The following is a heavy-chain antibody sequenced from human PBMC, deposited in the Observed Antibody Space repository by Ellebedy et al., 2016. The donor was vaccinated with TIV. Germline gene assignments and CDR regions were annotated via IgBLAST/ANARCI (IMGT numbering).Heavy chain of an antibody. Sequence: SETLSLTCPVSGGSISSSDSYWGWIRQPPGTGLEWIGSIYYSGSTYYNPSLKSRVTISVDTSKNQFSMKLSSVTAADTAVYYCARRGSGNGFDIWGRGTMVTVSS. CDR3: ARRGSGNGFDI. CDR1: GGSISSSDSY. CDR2: IYYSGST. J-gene: IGHJ3*02. D-gene: IGHD1-26*01. V-gene: IGHV4-39*01.